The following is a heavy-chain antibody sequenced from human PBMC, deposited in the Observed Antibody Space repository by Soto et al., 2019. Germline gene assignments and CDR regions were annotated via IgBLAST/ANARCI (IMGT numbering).Heavy chain of an antibody. CDR1: GFTFSSYG. J-gene: IGHJ5*02. Sequence: GGSLRLSCAASGFTFSSYGMHWVRQAPGKGLEWVAVISYDGSNKYYADSVKGRFTISRDNSKNTLYLQMNSLRAEDTAVYYCAKAQITIFGVVRPNWGDPWGQGTLVTVSS. CDR3: AKAQITIFGVVRPNWGDP. V-gene: IGHV3-30*18. D-gene: IGHD3-3*01. CDR2: ISYDGSNK.